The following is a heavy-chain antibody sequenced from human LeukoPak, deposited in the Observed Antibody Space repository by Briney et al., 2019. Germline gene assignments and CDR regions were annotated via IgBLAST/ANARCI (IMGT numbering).Heavy chain of an antibody. J-gene: IGHJ4*02. CDR2: ASYSGST. CDR1: GGSISSSSYY. CDR3: AKDPNGDYVGAFDY. D-gene: IGHD4-17*01. V-gene: IGHV4-39*07. Sequence: PETPSLTCAVSGGSISSSSYYWGWIRQPPGKGLGWIGSASYSGSTYFNPSLKSRVTMSVDTSKNQFSLILSSVTAADTAIYYCAKDPNGDYVGAFDYWGPGTLVTVSS.